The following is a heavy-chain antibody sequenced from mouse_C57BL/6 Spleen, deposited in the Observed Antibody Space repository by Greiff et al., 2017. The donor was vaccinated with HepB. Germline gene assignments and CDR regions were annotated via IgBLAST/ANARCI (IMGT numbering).Heavy chain of an antibody. Sequence: VQLQQSGAELVRPGTSVKVSCKASGYAFTNYLIEWVKQRPGQGLEWIGVINPGSGGTNYNEKFKGKATLTADKSSSTAYMQLSSLTSEDSAVYFCARGRDGYFLDYWGQGTTLTVSS. J-gene: IGHJ2*01. D-gene: IGHD2-3*01. CDR2: INPGSGGT. CDR1: GYAFTNYL. V-gene: IGHV1-54*01. CDR3: ARGRDGYFLDY.